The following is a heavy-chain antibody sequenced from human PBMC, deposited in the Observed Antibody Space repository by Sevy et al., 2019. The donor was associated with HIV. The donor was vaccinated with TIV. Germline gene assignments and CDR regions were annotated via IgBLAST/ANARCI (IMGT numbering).Heavy chain of an antibody. CDR1: GFTFSSSA. Sequence: GGSLRLSCAASGFTFSSSAMTWVRQAPGKGLEWVSAITSNGGSTFYADSVKGRFTISRDISQNTLYLQMNSLRAEDTAVYYCARGRSTANPFDYWGQGTLVTVSS. CDR3: ARGRSTANPFDY. CDR2: ITSNGGST. J-gene: IGHJ4*02. D-gene: IGHD5-18*01. V-gene: IGHV3-23*01.